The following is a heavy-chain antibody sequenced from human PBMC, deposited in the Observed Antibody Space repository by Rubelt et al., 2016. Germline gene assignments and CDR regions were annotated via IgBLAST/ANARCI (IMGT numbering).Heavy chain of an antibody. CDR1: GGSFSGYY. D-gene: IGHD3-22*01. CDR3: ARRYGSGGYYTLLYGMDV. V-gene: IGHV4-34*01. Sequence: QVQLQQWGAGLLKPSETLSLTCAVYGGSFSGYYWSWIRQPPGKGLEWIGSIYYSGSTYYNPSLKSRVTIAVDTHKNQFTLELSSVTAADTAVYYGARRYGSGGYYTLLYGMDVWGQGTTVTVSS. CDR2: IYYSGST. J-gene: IGHJ6*02.